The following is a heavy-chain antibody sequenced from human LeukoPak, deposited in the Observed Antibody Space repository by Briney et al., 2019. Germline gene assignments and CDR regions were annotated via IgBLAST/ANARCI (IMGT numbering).Heavy chain of an antibody. D-gene: IGHD5-24*01. Sequence: ASVKVSCKTSGYTFNDYYIHWVRQAPGQGLEWMGIINPSGGSTSYAQKFQGRVTMTRDTSTSTVYMELSSLRSEDTAVYYCARDRGGYPIYYFDYWGQGTLVTVSS. CDR2: INPSGGST. CDR1: GYTFNDYY. J-gene: IGHJ4*02. V-gene: IGHV1-46*02. CDR3: ARDRGGYPIYYFDY.